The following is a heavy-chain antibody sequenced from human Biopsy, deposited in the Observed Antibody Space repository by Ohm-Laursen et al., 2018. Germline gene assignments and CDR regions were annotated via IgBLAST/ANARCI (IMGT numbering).Heavy chain of an antibody. CDR3: ARRPYCGTRYWYFDL. Sequence: TLSLTCTVSGGSVSSGGFYWSWIRKHPGKGLEWIGYIYYSGTTYYNPSLKSLVTISEDTSKNQFTLKLNSVTAADTAVYYCARRPYCGTRYWYFDLWGRGTLVTVSS. V-gene: IGHV4-31*01. D-gene: IGHD4-23*01. CDR2: IYYSGTT. CDR1: GGSVSSGGFY. J-gene: IGHJ2*01.